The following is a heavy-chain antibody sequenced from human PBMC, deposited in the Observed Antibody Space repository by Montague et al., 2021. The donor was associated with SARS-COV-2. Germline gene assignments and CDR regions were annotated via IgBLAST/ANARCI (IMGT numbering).Heavy chain of an antibody. CDR3: ARRYCSSTSCPNWFDP. CDR1: GGSISSSNW. Sequence: SETLSLTCAVSGGSISSSNWWSWVRQPPGKGLEWIGEIYHSGSTNYSPSLKSRVTISVDKSKNQFSLKRSSVTAAATAEYYCARRYCSSTSCPNWFDPWGQGTLVTVSS. D-gene: IGHD2-2*01. J-gene: IGHJ5*02. CDR2: IYHSGST. V-gene: IGHV4-4*02.